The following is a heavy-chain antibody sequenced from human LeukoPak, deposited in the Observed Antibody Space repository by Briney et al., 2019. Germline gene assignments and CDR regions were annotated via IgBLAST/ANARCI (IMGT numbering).Heavy chain of an antibody. V-gene: IGHV1-18*01. CDR1: GYTFTSYG. J-gene: IGHJ2*01. CDR3: ARSIRDYSGWYFDL. CDR2: IRAYKGDT. Sequence: GASVKGSCKASGYTFTSYGISWVRQAPGQGLEWMGWIRAYKGDTNYAKNPQGRVTMTTDTSTSTAYMELRSLRSDDTAVYYCARSIRDYSGWYFDLWGRGTLVTVSS. D-gene: IGHD2-15*01.